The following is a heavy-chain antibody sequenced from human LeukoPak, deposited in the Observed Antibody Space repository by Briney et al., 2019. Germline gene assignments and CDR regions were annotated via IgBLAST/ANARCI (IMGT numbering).Heavy chain of an antibody. CDR1: GFTFSSYS. J-gene: IGHJ3*02. CDR2: IRSSSSYI. V-gene: IGHV3-21*01. Sequence: GGSLRLSCAASGFTFSSYSMNWVRQAPGKGLEWVSSIRSSSSYIYYADSVRGRFTISRDNAKNLLYLQMHSLRAEDTAVYYCARDFGVAGTDYDFWSGSRGYAFDIWGQGTTVTVSS. D-gene: IGHD3-3*01. CDR3: ARDFGVAGTDYDFWSGSRGYAFDI.